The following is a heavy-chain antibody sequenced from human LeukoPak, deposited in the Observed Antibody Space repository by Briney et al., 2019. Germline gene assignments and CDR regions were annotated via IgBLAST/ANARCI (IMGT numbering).Heavy chain of an antibody. CDR3: ARDRRYCSSTSCFNWFDP. J-gene: IGHJ5*02. CDR1: GGSISSSSYY. Sequence: PSETLSLTCTVSGGSISSSSYYWGWIRQPPGKGLEWIGSIYYSGSTYYNPSLKSRVTISVDTSKNQFSLKLSSVTAADTAVYYCARDRRYCSSTSCFNWFDPWGQGTLVTVSS. CDR2: IYYSGST. V-gene: IGHV4-39*07. D-gene: IGHD2-2*01.